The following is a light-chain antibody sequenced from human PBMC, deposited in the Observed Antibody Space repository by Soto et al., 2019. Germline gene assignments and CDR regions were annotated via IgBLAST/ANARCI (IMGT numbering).Light chain of an antibody. Sequence: DIQMTQSPSTLSASVGDRVTITCRASQSISSWLAWYQQKPGKAPKLLIYDASSLESGVPSRFSGSGSGTEFTLTISSLQPDDFETYYCQQYGTFGQGTKV. CDR3: QQYGT. V-gene: IGKV1-5*01. CDR2: DAS. J-gene: IGKJ1*01. CDR1: QSISSW.